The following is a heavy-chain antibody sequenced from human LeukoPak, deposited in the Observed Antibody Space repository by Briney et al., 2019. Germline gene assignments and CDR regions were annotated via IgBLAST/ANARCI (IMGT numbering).Heavy chain of an antibody. CDR2: ISGSGGST. CDR3: ARDKLSSITSGGTGIDY. D-gene: IGHD6-13*01. J-gene: IGHJ4*02. V-gene: IGHV3-23*01. CDR1: GFTFSSYA. Sequence: PGGSLRLSCAASGFTFSSYAMSWVRQAPGKGLEWVSAISGSGGSTYYADSVKGRFTISRDNAKNSPYLQMNSLRADDTAVYYCARDKLSSITSGGTGIDYWGQGTLVTVSS.